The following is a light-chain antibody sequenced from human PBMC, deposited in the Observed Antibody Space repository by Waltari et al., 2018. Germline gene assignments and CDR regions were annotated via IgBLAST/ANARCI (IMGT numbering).Light chain of an antibody. V-gene: IGKV1-9*01. CDR2: DAS. CDR3: QQLNSYPALT. CDR1: QDMSSY. Sequence: VDRVTITCRASQDMSSYLAWYQQKPGRAPKLLIYDASILQSGAPSRFSGSGSGTEFTLTINSLQPEDFATYYCQQLNSYPALTFGGGTKVEIK. J-gene: IGKJ4*01.